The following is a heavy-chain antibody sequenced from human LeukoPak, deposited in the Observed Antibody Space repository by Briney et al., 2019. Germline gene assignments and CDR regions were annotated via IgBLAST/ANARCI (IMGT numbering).Heavy chain of an antibody. D-gene: IGHD2-2*02. Sequence: PSETLSLTCTVSGGSISSYYWSWIRQPAGKGLEWIGRIYTSGSTNYNPSLKSRVTMSVDTSKNQFSLKLSSVTAADTAVYYYASHISVPAAIPDYYYGMDVWGQGTTVTVSS. V-gene: IGHV4-4*07. CDR3: ASHISVPAAIPDYYYGMDV. J-gene: IGHJ6*02. CDR1: GGSISSYY. CDR2: IYTSGST.